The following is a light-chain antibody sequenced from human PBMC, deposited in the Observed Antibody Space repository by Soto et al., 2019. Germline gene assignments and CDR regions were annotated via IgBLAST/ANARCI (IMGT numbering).Light chain of an antibody. J-gene: IGLJ2*01. CDR3: QPYDSSLSGSTVV. V-gene: IGLV1-40*01. Sequence: QSVLTQPPSVSGAPGQRVTISCTGSSSNIGAGYDVHWYQQLPGTAPNHLIYGNSNRPSGVPDRFSGSKSGTSASLAITGLQAEDEADYYCQPYDSSLSGSTVVFGGGTKLTVL. CDR2: GNS. CDR1: SSNIGAGYD.